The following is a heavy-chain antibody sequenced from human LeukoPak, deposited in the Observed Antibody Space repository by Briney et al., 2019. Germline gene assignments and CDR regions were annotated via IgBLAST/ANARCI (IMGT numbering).Heavy chain of an antibody. CDR1: GGSISSSSYY. D-gene: IGHD3-10*01. V-gene: IGHV4-39*01. CDR3: ARHADSGLWFGELLHLDY. J-gene: IGHJ4*02. CDR2: IYYSGST. Sequence: PSETLSLTCTVSGGSISSSSYYWGWIRQPPGKGLGWIGSIYYSGSTYYNPSLKSRVTISVDTSKNQFSLKLSSVTAADTAVYYCARHADSGLWFGELLHLDYWGQGTLVTVSS.